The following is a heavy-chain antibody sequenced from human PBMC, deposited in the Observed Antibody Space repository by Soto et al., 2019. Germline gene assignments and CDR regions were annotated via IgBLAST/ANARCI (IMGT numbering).Heavy chain of an antibody. D-gene: IGHD3-16*01. V-gene: IGHV1-8*01. CDR2: MNPNSGNT. CDR3: ARGRIGGYWFDP. Sequence: QVQLVQSGAEVKKPGASVKVSCKASGYTFTSYDINWVRQATGQGREGMGWMNPNSGNTGYAQKFQGRVTMTTITSISTAYLELSSLRSEDTAVYYCARGRIGGYWFDPWGQGTLVTVSS. J-gene: IGHJ5*02. CDR1: GYTFTSYD.